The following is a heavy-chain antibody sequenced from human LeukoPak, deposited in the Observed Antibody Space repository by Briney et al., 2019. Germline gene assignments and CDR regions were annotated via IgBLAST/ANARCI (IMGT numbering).Heavy chain of an antibody. CDR3: ARGSLYCTNGVCPYYYYGMDV. V-gene: IGHV4-61*02. D-gene: IGHD2-8*01. CDR1: GDSISSGSYY. Sequence: SQTLSLTCTVSGDSISSGSYYWRWIRQPAGKGLEWIGRIYTSGSTNYNPSLKSRVTISVDTSKNQFSLKLSSVTAADTAVYYCARGSLYCTNGVCPYYYYGMDVWGQGTTVTVSS. J-gene: IGHJ6*02. CDR2: IYTSGST.